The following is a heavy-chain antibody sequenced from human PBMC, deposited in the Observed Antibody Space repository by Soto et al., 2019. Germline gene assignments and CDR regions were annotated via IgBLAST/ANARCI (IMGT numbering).Heavy chain of an antibody. CDR3: AREGNLGRWLQPLDF. D-gene: IGHD5-12*01. V-gene: IGHV4-34*01. CDR1: GGSFSGYY. Sequence: SETLSLTCAVYGGSFSGYYWSWIRQPPGKGLEWIGEINHSGSTNYNPSLKSRVTISVDTSKNQFSLRLISVTAADTAKYFCAREGNLGRWLQPLDFWGQGTLVT. J-gene: IGHJ4*02. CDR2: INHSGST.